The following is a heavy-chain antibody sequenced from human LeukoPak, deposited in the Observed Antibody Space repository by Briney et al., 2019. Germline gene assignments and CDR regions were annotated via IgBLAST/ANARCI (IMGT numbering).Heavy chain of an antibody. Sequence: RTSLRLSCAASGFNFRDSAMHWVRQPPGKGLEGVAVSSYDGTNKYYADSVNGRFTISRDNSKNTLFLQMNNLRLEDTAVYYCAADYGDYVSPSDWGQGSLVIVSS. V-gene: IGHV3-30*04. CDR2: SSYDGTNK. D-gene: IGHD4-17*01. CDR1: GFNFRDSA. CDR3: AADYGDYVSPSD. J-gene: IGHJ4*02.